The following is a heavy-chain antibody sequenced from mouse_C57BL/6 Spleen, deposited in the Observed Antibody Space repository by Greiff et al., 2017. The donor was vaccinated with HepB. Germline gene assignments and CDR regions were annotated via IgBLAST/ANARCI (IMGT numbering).Heavy chain of an antibody. V-gene: IGHV1-18*01. CDR3: ARGNLFITTVVATGYFDV. J-gene: IGHJ1*03. D-gene: IGHD1-1*01. Sequence: VQLQQSGPELVKPGASVKIPCKASGYTFTDYNMDWVKQSHGKSLEWIGDINPNNGGTIYNQKFKGKATLTVDKSSSTAYMGLRSLTSEDTAVYYCARGNLFITTVVATGYFDVWGTGTTVTVSS. CDR2: INPNNGGT. CDR1: GYTFTDYN.